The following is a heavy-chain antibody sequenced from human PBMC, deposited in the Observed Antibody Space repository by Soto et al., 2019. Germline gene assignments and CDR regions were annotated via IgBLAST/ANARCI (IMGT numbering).Heavy chain of an antibody. CDR3: AKTQGYFDY. J-gene: IGHJ4*02. CDR2: IIASGGSP. Sequence: EVHLLESGGGLVQPGGSLRLSCAASGFTFSTYSMSWVRQAPGKGLEWVSAIIASGGSPYYADSLKGRFTISRDNSKNTLYLQMNSLRAEDTAVYYCAKTQGYFDYWGQGTLVTVSS. V-gene: IGHV3-23*01. CDR1: GFTFSTYS.